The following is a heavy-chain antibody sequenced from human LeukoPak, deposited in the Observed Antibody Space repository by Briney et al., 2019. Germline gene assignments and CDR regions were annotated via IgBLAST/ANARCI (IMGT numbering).Heavy chain of an antibody. CDR1: GGSISSGGYS. CDR3: ARGVPYTP. V-gene: IGHV4-30-2*01. J-gene: IGHJ5*02. Sequence: SLTLSLTCAVSGGSISSGGYSWSWIRQPPGTGLEWIGYIYHSGSTYYNPSLKSRVTISVDRSKNQFSLKLSSVTAADTAVYYCARGVPYTPWGQGTLVTVSS. CDR2: IYHSGST.